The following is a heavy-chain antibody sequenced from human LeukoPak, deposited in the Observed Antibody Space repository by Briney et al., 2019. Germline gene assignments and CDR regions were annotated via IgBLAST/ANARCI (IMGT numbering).Heavy chain of an antibody. CDR3: AREYYDFWSGYPYYFDY. CDR2: IKQDGSEK. Sequence: GGSLRLSCAASGFTFSSYWMSWVRQAPGKGLEWVANIKQDGSEKYYVDSVKGRFTISRDNAKSSLYLQMNSLRAEDTAVYYCAREYYDFWSGYPYYFDYWGQGTLVTVSS. V-gene: IGHV3-7*01. CDR1: GFTFSSYW. D-gene: IGHD3-3*01. J-gene: IGHJ4*02.